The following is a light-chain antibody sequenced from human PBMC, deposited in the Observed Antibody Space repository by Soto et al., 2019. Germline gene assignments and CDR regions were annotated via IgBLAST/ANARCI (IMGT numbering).Light chain of an antibody. CDR1: ASISNY. J-gene: IGKJ1*01. V-gene: IGKV1-39*02. CDR3: QRFGTSPPWT. CDR2: AAS. Sequence: DIRMTQSPSSLSASVGDRVTITCRASASISNYLNWYQQTPGKAPNLLIYAASSLQSGVPSRFSGSGSRTDFTLTISSLQPDDFAVYYCQRFGTSPPWTFGQGTKVDIK.